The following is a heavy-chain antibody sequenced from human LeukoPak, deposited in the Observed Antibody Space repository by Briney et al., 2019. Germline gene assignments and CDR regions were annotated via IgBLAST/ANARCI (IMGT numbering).Heavy chain of an antibody. V-gene: IGHV1-69*05. CDR3: ARGPYSSPRQTDYYYYYMDV. CDR2: IIPIFGTA. CDR1: GGTFSSYA. D-gene: IGHD6-13*01. Sequence: ASVKVSCKASGGTFSSYAISWVRQAPGQGLEWMGGIIPIFGTANYAQKFQGRVTITMDESTSTAYMELSSLRSEDTAVYYCARGPYSSPRQTDYYYYYMDVWGKGTTVTVSS. J-gene: IGHJ6*03.